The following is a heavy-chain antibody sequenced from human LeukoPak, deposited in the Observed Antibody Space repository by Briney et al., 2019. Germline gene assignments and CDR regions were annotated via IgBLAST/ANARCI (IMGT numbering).Heavy chain of an antibody. J-gene: IGHJ3*02. CDR1: GFTFSSYS. V-gene: IGHV3-21*01. CDR3: ARDMRLRAFDI. D-gene: IGHD2-2*01. Sequence: GGSLRLSCAASGFTFSSYSMNWVRQAPGKGLEWVSSISSSSSYIYYADSVKGRFTISRDNAKNSLYLQMKSLRAEDTAVYYCARDMRLRAFDIWGQGTMVTVSS. CDR2: ISSSSSYI.